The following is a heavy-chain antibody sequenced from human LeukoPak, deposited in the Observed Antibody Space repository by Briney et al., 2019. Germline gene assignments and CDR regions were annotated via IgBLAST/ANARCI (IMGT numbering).Heavy chain of an antibody. Sequence: SDTLSLTCTVSGDSINHYYWSWIRQPPAKGLEWIEYIYYTGATNYNPSLKSRVTISVDTYKNHFSLKLSSVTAAATAVYYCARHRRIPGAAYYFEYWGQGSLVTVSS. CDR3: ARHRRIPGAAYYFEY. D-gene: IGHD1-26*01. J-gene: IGHJ4*02. CDR1: GDSINHYY. V-gene: IGHV4-59*08. CDR2: IYYTGAT.